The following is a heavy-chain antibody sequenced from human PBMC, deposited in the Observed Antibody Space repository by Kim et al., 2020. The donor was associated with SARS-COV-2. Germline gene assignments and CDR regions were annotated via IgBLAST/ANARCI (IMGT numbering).Heavy chain of an antibody. CDR2: INNDGTIT. CDR1: EFRFNTYW. J-gene: IGHJ5*01. D-gene: IGHD5-12*01. CDR3: TSLSAYDDS. V-gene: IGHV3-74*01. Sequence: GGSLRLSCEGAEFRFNTYWMHWVRQVPGKGLVWLSHINNDGTITSYADFVKGRFTISRDSAKNTLYLHMNSLRAEDTAIYYCTSLSAYDDSCGQGTLVTV.